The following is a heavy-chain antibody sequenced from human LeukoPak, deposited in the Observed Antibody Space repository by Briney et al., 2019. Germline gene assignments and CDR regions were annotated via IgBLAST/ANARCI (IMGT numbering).Heavy chain of an antibody. CDR1: GGTLSSYA. CDR2: IIPIFGTA. D-gene: IGHD3-22*01. J-gene: IGHJ4*02. CDR3: ARENYYDGSGSPSASAPVDH. V-gene: IGHV1-69*13. Sequence: ASVKVSCKASGGTLSSYAISWVRQAPGQGLEWMGGIIPIFGTANYAQKFQGRVTITADESTSTAYMELSSLRSDDTAVYYCARENYYDGSGSPSASAPVDHWGQGTLVTVSS.